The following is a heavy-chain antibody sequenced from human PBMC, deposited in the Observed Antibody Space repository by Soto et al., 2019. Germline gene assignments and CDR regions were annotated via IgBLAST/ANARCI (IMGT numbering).Heavy chain of an antibody. CDR3: ARDGQIGGSYYRRDAFDI. CDR1: GGSISSSNW. D-gene: IGHD1-26*01. J-gene: IGHJ3*02. Sequence: QVQLQESGPGLVKPSGTLSLTCAVSGGSISSSNWWSWVRQPPGKGLEWIGEIYHSGSTNYNPSPKSRVTIAVDKSKNQFSLKLSSVTAADTAVYYCARDGQIGGSYYRRDAFDIWGQGTMVPVSS. CDR2: IYHSGST. V-gene: IGHV4-4*02.